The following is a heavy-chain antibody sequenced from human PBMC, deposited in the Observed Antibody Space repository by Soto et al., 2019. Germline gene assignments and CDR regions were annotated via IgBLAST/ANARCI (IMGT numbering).Heavy chain of an antibody. J-gene: IGHJ4*02. V-gene: IGHV3-23*01. CDR3: AKDRFLLYDSRGYLFDY. D-gene: IGHD3-22*01. Sequence: EVQLLESGGGLVQPGGSLRLSCAASGFTFNSYAMTWVRQAPGKGLEWVSAISRSGANTYYADSVEGRFIISRDNSKNTLYLQMNSLRAEDTAVYYCAKDRFLLYDSRGYLFDYWGQGTLVTVSS. CDR1: GFTFNSYA. CDR2: ISRSGANT.